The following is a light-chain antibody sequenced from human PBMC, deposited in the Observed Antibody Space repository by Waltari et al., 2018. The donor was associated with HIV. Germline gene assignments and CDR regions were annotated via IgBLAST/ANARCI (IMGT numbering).Light chain of an antibody. V-gene: IGLV2-11*01. CDR2: EVT. Sequence: QAALTQPRSVSGSPGPSVSISCTETSSEFRLYTSLSWYQQHPGKAPKLIIYEVTKRPSGVPDRFSASRSGNTASLTISGLQAEDEATYFCCSYSGTYSYVFGTGTEVSLI. CDR3: CSYSGTYSYV. CDR1: SSEFRLYTS. J-gene: IGLJ1*01.